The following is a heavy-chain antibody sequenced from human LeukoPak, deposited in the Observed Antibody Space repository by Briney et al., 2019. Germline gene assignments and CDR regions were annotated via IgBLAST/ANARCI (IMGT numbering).Heavy chain of an antibody. CDR2: INHSGST. CDR3: ARWGGYCTNGVCYTGLDY. Sequence: SETLSLTCAVYGGSFSGYYWSWIRQPPGKGLEWIGEINHSGSTNYNPSLKSRVTISVDTSKNQFSLKLSSVTAADTAVYYCARWGGYCTNGVCYTGLDYWGQGTLVTVSS. V-gene: IGHV4-34*01. D-gene: IGHD2-8*01. J-gene: IGHJ4*02. CDR1: GGSFSGYY.